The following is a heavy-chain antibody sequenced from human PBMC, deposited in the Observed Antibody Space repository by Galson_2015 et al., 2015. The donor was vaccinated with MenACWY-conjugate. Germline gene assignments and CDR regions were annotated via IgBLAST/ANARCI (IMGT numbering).Heavy chain of an antibody. D-gene: IGHD3-22*01. CDR3: ARGRDSSGHCDLFDP. CDR1: GFTFSNSH. Sequence: SLRLSCAGSGFTFSNSHMHWVRQAPGKGLDWVAVLASDGRSSLYADSVKGRYTISRDTSKNTLYLQMDSLRVEDTAVYYCARGRDSSGHCDLFDPWGQGTLVTISS. CDR2: LASDGRSS. J-gene: IGHJ5*02. V-gene: IGHV3-30*14.